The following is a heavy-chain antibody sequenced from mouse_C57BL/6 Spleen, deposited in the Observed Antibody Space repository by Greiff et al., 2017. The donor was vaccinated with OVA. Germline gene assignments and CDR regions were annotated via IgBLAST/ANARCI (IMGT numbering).Heavy chain of an antibody. J-gene: IGHJ2*01. CDR1: GYSFTGYY. Sequence: VQLKESGPELVKPGASVKISCTASGYSFTGYYMNWVKQSPEKSLEWIGEINPSTGGTTYNQKFKAKATLTVDKSSSTAYMQLKSLTSEDSAVYYGAREGLNYYGSSYGYWGQGTTLTVSS. D-gene: IGHD1-1*01. CDR2: INPSTGGT. CDR3: AREGLNYYGSSYGY. V-gene: IGHV1-42*01.